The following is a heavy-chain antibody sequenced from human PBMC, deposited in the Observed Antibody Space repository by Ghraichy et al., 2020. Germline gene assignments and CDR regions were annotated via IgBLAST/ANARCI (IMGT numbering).Heavy chain of an antibody. D-gene: IGHD5-24*01. V-gene: IGHV3-30*18. CDR3: VKGTLLDNNYYYYTMDV. J-gene: IGHJ6*02. CDR1: GFTFRTFG. CDR2: ISYDGSNK. Sequence: GESLNISCAASGFTFRTFGMHWVRQAPGKGLEWVAVISYDGSNKYYSDSVKGRFTISRDNSKNTLYLQMNSLRVEDTAVFYCVKGTLLDNNYYYYTMDVWGQGTTVIVSS.